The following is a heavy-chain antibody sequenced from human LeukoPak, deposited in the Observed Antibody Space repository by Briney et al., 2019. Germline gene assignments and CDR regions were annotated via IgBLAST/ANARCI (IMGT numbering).Heavy chain of an antibody. CDR1: GGSISSYY. Sequence: SETLSLTFTVSGGSISSYYWSWIRQPPGKGLEWIGYIYYSGSTNYNPSLKSRVTISVDTSKNQFSLKLSSVTAADTAVYYCARVATVTTSFDLWGRGTLATVSS. CDR2: IYYSGST. CDR3: ARVATVTTSFDL. D-gene: IGHD4-17*01. V-gene: IGHV4-59*01. J-gene: IGHJ2*01.